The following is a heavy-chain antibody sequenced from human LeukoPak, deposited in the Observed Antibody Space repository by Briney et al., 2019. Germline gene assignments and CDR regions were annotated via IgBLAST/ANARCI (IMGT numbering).Heavy chain of an antibody. CDR3: ARDGLRGYYYYYMDA. CDR1: GGTFSSYA. Sequence: SVKVSCKASGGTFSSYAISWVRQAPGQGLEWMGGIIPIFGTANYAQKFQGRVTITADESTSTAYMELSSLRSGDTAVYYCARDGLRGYYYYYMDAWGKGTTVSVSS. D-gene: IGHD3-10*01. CDR2: IIPIFGTA. V-gene: IGHV1-69*13. J-gene: IGHJ6*03.